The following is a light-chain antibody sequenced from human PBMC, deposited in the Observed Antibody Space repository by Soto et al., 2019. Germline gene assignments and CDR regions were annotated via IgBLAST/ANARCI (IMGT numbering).Light chain of an antibody. CDR1: QGISKS. CDR3: RNYNGVPHT. CDR2: AAS. V-gene: IGKV1-27*01. Sequence: DIQMTQSPSSLSASVGDRVTLTCRASQGISKSLAWYQQMPGKVPKLLIYAASTLQSGGSSRFSGSGSGTDFTLHVSGLQPEDVATYYCRNYNGVPHTCGPGTKVDIK. J-gene: IGKJ3*01.